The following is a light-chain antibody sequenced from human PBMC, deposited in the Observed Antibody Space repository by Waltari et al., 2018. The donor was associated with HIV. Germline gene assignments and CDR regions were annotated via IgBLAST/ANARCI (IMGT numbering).Light chain of an antibody. Sequence: EIVMTQSPATLSVSPGDRATLSCRASQSVGSNLAWYQQKPGQAPRLLMYCASTRATGVPARFSGSWSGTEFALTISSLQSEDFALYYCQQSKNWWSFGQGTKVEIK. V-gene: IGKV3-15*01. CDR2: CAS. CDR1: QSVGSN. CDR3: QQSKNWWS. J-gene: IGKJ1*01.